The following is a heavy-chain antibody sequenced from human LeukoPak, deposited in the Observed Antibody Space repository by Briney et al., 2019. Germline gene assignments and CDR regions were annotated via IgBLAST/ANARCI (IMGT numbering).Heavy chain of an antibody. V-gene: IGHV4-4*09. CDR1: GGSISSYY. CDR2: IYTSGST. D-gene: IGHD1-26*01. Sequence: SETLSLTCTVSGGSISSYYWSWIRQPPGKGLEWIGYIYTSGSTNYNPSLKSRVTISVDTSKNQFSLKLSSVTAAGTAVYYCARHLRYGGSYPYYYYYYMDVWGKGTTVTVSS. J-gene: IGHJ6*03. CDR3: ARHLRYGGSYPYYYYYYMDV.